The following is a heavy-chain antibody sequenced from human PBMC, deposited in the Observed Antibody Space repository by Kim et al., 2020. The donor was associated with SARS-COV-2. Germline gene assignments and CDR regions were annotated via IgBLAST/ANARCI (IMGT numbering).Heavy chain of an antibody. Sequence: TPSLKSRVTISVDTSKNQFSLKLSSVTAADTAVYYCARAGDGYPFAAFDIWGQGTMVTVSS. J-gene: IGHJ3*02. V-gene: IGHV4-59*01. CDR3: ARAGDGYPFAAFDI. D-gene: IGHD5-12*01.